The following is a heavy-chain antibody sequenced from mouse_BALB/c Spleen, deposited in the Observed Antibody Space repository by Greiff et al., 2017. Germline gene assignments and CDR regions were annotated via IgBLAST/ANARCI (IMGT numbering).Heavy chain of an antibody. Sequence: DVQLVESGGGLVKPGGSLKLSCAASGFAFSSYDMSWVRQTPEKRLEWVAYISSGGGSTYYPDTVKGRFTISRDNAKNTLYLQMSSLKSEDTAMYYCARPNYYGSSYAFDVWGAGTTVTVSS. D-gene: IGHD1-1*01. CDR1: GFAFSSYD. CDR3: ARPNYYGSSYAFDV. CDR2: ISSGGGST. V-gene: IGHV5-12-1*01. J-gene: IGHJ1*01.